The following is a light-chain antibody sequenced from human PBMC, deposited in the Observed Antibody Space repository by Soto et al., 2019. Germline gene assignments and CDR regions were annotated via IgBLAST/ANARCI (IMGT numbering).Light chain of an antibody. V-gene: IGKV1-39*01. Sequence: DFEMTQSPSSLSTFFGDRVTMTCRASQSIGTFLSWYQQKSGRAPKILIYAASSLQIGVPSRFSGSGSGTNCTLTISSLKKEDFSTYFCQQNYDTTITFGQGTRLEIK. J-gene: IGKJ5*01. CDR3: QQNYDTTIT. CDR2: AAS. CDR1: QSIGTF.